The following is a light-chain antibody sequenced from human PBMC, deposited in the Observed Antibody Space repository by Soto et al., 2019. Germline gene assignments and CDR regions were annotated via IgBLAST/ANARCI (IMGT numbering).Light chain of an antibody. J-gene: IGKJ5*01. V-gene: IGKV1-39*01. CDR3: QQSDSSPLP. CDR2: AAS. CDR1: QSISTY. Sequence: DIQMTQSPSSLSASVGDRVTITCRASQSISTYLNWYQQKPGTAPKLLIYAASSLHSGVPSRFSGSGSGTDFTLTISSLQPEDFATYYCQQSDSSPLPFGQGTRLEIK.